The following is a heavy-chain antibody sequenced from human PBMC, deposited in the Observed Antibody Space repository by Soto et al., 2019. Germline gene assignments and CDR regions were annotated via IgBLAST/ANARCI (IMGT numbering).Heavy chain of an antibody. CDR2: IWYEGSNK. D-gene: IGHD2-15*01. V-gene: IGHV3-33*01. CDR3: ATDLTTFPIVVVVAATELDY. CDR1: GFTFSSYG. Sequence: QVQLVESGGGVVQPGRSLRLSCAASGFTFSSYGMHWVRQAPGKGLEWVAVIWYEGSNKYYADSVKCRFTISRDNSKNAMYLQMNSLGAEDTAVYYCATDLTTFPIVVVVAATELDYWGQGTLVTVSS. J-gene: IGHJ4*02.